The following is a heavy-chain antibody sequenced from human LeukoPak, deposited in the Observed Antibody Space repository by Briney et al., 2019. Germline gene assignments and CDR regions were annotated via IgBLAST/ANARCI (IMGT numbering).Heavy chain of an antibody. J-gene: IGHJ4*02. CDR1: GGSFSGYY. CDR2: INHSGST. CDR3: ARSGIAARPFDY. D-gene: IGHD6-6*01. Sequence: SETLSLXCAVYGGSFSGYYWSWVRQPPGKELEWIGEINHSGSTNYNPSLKSRVTISVDTSKNQFSLKLSSVTAADTAVYYCARSGIAARPFDYWGQGTLVTVSS. V-gene: IGHV4-34*01.